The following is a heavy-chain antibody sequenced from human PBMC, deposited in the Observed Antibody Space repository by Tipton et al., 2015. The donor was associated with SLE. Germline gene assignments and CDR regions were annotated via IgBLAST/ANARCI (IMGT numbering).Heavy chain of an antibody. J-gene: IGHJ3*02. CDR2: IYYSGNT. V-gene: IGHV4-30-4*01. Sequence: TLSLTCTVSGGSISSGDYYWGWIRQPPGKGLEWIGYIYYSGNTWYNPSLQSRITISVDTSKNQFSLKLSSVTAADTAVYYCASSSIAPRGGAFDIWGQGTMVTVSS. D-gene: IGHD6-6*01. CDR1: GGSISSGDYY. CDR3: ASSSIAPRGGAFDI.